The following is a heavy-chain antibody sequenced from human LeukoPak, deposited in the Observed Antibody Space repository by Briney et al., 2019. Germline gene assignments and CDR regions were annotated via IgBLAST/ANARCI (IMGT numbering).Heavy chain of an antibody. J-gene: IGHJ5*02. Sequence: LWASVKVSCKASGCTFTSYGISWVRQAPGQGLEWMGWISAYNGNTNYAQKLQGRVTMTTDTSTSTAYMELRSLRSDDTAVYYCARVTNAEWRLRYSDWLLSVGWFDPWGQGTLVTVSS. V-gene: IGHV1-18*01. D-gene: IGHD3-9*01. CDR2: ISAYNGNT. CDR3: ARVTNAEWRLRYSDWLLSVGWFDP. CDR1: GCTFTSYG.